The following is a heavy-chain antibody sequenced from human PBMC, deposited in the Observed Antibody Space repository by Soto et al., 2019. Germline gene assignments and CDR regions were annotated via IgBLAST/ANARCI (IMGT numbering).Heavy chain of an antibody. V-gene: IGHV3-53*01. CDR2: IYSGGST. Sequence: GGSLRLSGAASGFTVSSNYMSWVRQAPGKGLEWVSVIYSGGSTYYADSVKGRFTISRDNSKNTLYLQMNSLRAEDTAVYYCARGMVCAASRAFDIWGHGTMVTVSS. CDR1: GFTVSSNY. J-gene: IGHJ3*02. D-gene: IGHD6-6*01. CDR3: ARGMVCAASRAFDI.